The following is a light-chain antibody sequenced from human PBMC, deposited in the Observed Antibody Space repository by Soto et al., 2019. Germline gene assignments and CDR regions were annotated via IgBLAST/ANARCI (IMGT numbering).Light chain of an antibody. CDR2: EVN. CDR1: NSDIGGYNY. J-gene: IGLJ3*02. Sequence: QSALTQPPSASGSPGQSVTISCTGTNSDIGGYNYVSWYRQNPGKAPKLMIYEVNKRPSGVPDRFSGSKSDNTASLTVSGLQAEDEADYYCSSYAGNNILLFGGGTKVTVL. CDR3: SSYAGNNILL. V-gene: IGLV2-8*01.